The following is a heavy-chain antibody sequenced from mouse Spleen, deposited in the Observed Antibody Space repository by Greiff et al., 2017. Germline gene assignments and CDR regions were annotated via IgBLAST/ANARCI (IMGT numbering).Heavy chain of an antibody. Sequence: EVQRVESGGGLVKPGGSLKLSCAASGFTFSDYYMYWVRQTPEKRLEWVATISDGGSYTYYPDSVKGRFTISRDNAKNNLYLQMSSLKSEDTAMYYCARDQGTWYFDVWGAGTTVTVSS. CDR1: GFTFSDYY. D-gene: IGHD3-2*02. V-gene: IGHV5-4*02. CDR2: ISDGGSYT. J-gene: IGHJ1*01. CDR3: ARDQGTWYFDV.